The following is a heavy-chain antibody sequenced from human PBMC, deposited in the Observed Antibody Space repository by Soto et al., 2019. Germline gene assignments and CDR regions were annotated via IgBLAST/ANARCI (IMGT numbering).Heavy chain of an antibody. CDR2: IFFNGDT. D-gene: IGHD4-4*01. CDR3: AREGRLQSLDY. J-gene: IGHJ4*02. CDR1: GGSISNPDYY. Sequence: QVQLQESGPGLVKPSQTLSLTCTVSGGSISNPDYYWNWIRQPPGKGLEWIGSIFFNGDTSYNPSLMSRLNISVDTSKNHVSLSLRSVTASDTAVYFCAREGRLQSLDYWGQGTVVTVSS. V-gene: IGHV4-30-4*01.